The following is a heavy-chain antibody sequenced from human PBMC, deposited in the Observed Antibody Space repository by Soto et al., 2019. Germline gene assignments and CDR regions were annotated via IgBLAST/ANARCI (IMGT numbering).Heavy chain of an antibody. CDR3: ARLHSGTARPDY. Sequence: PGESLKISCKASGYTYTNYWLGWVRQMPGKGLEWMGILYPGDSDTRYSPSFEGQVTISADKSITTAYLQWSSLGASDTGMYYWARLHSGTARPDYWGQGTQVTVSS. D-gene: IGHD6-19*01. V-gene: IGHV5-51*01. J-gene: IGHJ4*02. CDR2: LYPGDSDT. CDR1: GYTYTNYW.